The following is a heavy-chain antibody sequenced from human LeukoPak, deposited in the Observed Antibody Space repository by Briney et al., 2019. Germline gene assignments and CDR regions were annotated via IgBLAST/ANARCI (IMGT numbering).Heavy chain of an antibody. Sequence: GGSLRLSCKVSGFSFSTSWIHWVRQAPGEGLVWVSRINPDYSGTDYADSVRGRFTISRDNAKNTVFLQMNSLRAEDTAVYYCARSPDGLANAFDISGLGTMVTVSS. CDR1: GFSFSTSW. V-gene: IGHV3-74*01. J-gene: IGHJ3*02. CDR3: ARSPDGLANAFDI. CDR2: INPDYSGT. D-gene: IGHD5-24*01.